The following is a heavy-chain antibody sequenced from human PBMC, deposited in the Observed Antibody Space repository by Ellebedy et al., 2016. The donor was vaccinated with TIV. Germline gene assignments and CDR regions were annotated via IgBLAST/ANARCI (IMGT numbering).Heavy chain of an antibody. CDR1: GFTFSSHA. V-gene: IGHV3-53*01. CDR2: IYSGGNT. CDR3: TRLYGGRHY. D-gene: IGHD5-12*01. J-gene: IGHJ4*02. Sequence: GESLKISCAASGFTFSSHAMSWVRQAPGKGLEWLSVIYSGGNTHYADAVKGRFTISRDNSNNTLYLQLNNLRAEDTAIYYCTRLYGGRHYWGQGALVTVSS.